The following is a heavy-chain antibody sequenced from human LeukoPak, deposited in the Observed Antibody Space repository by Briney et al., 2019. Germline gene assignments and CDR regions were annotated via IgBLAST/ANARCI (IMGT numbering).Heavy chain of an antibody. CDR2: INHSGST. V-gene: IGHV4-34*01. Sequence: SETLSLTCAVYGGSFSGYYWSWIRQPPGEGLEWIGEINHSGSTNYNPSLKSRVTISVDTPKNQFSLKLSSVTAADTAAYYCARAGSSGSDYWGQGTLVTVSS. D-gene: IGHD6-19*01. CDR1: GGSFSGYY. J-gene: IGHJ4*02. CDR3: ARAGSSGSDY.